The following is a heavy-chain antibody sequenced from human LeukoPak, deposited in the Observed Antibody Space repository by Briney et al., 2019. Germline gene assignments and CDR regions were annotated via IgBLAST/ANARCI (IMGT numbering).Heavy chain of an antibody. J-gene: IGHJ5*02. CDR3: TRGPVGGFDA. Sequence: GGSPRLSCSASGLTVSTNYLTWVRQAPGKGLEWVSVIYSGGNTYYADSVKGRFTISRDNSKNTLYLQMNSLRADDTAVYYCTRGPVGGFDAWGQGTLVTVSS. CDR2: IYSGGNT. D-gene: IGHD1-26*01. V-gene: IGHV3-53*01. CDR1: GLTVSTNY.